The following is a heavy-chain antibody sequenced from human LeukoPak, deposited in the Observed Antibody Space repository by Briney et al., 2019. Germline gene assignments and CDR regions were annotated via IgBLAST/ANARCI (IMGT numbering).Heavy chain of an antibody. J-gene: IGHJ5*02. CDR1: GGSISSSSYY. V-gene: IGHV4-39*02. D-gene: IGHD1-26*01. Sequence: SETLSLTCTVSGGSISSSSYYWGWIRQPPGKGLEWIGSIYYSGSTYYNPSLKSRVTISVDTSKNQFSLKLSSVTAADTAVYYCARESPIVGGTWGQGTLVTVSS. CDR2: IYYSGST. CDR3: ARESPIVGGT.